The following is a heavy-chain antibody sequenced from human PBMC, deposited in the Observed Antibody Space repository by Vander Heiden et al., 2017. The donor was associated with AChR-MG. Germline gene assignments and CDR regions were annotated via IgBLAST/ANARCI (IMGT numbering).Heavy chain of an antibody. Sequence: EVQLLESGGGLVQPGGSLRLSCAASGFTFSSYVMSGVRQAPGKGLEWVSAISGSGGSTYYADSVKGRFTISRDNSKNTLYLQMNSLRAEDTAVYYCAKELVMATWTSDYWGQGTLVTVSS. CDR3: AKELVMATWTSDY. J-gene: IGHJ4*02. V-gene: IGHV3-23*01. CDR2: ISGSGGST. CDR1: GFTFSSYV. D-gene: IGHD5-12*01.